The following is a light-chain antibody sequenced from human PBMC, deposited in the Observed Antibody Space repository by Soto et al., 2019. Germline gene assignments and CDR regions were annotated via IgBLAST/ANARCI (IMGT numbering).Light chain of an antibody. CDR1: SGSIATNH. CDR2: ENN. CDR3: QSSDSRIIV. Sequence: NFMLTQPHSVSESPGKTVTISCTRSSGSIATNHVQWYQQRPGSAPTTVIYENNHRPSGVPDRFSGSIDSSSNSASLTISGLKTEDEADYYCQSSDSRIIVFGGGTQLTVL. V-gene: IGLV6-57*04. J-gene: IGLJ7*01.